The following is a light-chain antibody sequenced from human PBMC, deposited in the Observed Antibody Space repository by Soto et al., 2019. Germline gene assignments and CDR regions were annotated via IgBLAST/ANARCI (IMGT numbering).Light chain of an antibody. Sequence: QLVLTQPPSASGTPGXRVTISCXGSSXXIGSNTVNWYQQLPGTAPKLLIYSNNQRPSGVPDRFSGSKSGTSASLAISGLQSEDEADYYCAAWDDSLNGWVFGGGTQLTVL. CDR2: SNN. V-gene: IGLV1-44*01. J-gene: IGLJ3*02. CDR1: SXXIGSNT. CDR3: AAWDDSLNGWV.